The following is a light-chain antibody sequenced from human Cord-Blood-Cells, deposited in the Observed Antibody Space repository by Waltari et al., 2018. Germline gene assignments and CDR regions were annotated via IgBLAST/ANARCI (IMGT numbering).Light chain of an antibody. CDR1: QSILSY. J-gene: IGKJ2*01. CDR3: QQIYSPPYT. Sequence: IQLTPSPSSLSASVGDRVTITCRSSQSILSYLNWYQQKQGKAPKHLIYAASILQSGVPSGFIGIGSGKDSTFTISSRQLEDFATNYFQQIYSPPYTFGQGTKLEIK. CDR2: AAS. V-gene: IGKV1-39*01.